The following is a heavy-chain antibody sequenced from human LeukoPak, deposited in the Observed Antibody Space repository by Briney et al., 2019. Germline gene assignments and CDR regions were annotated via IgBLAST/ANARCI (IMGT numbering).Heavy chain of an antibody. CDR1: GGSFSGYY. Sequence: SETLSLTCAVYGGSFSGYYWSWIRQPPGKGLEWIGEINHSGSTNYNPSLKSRVTISVDTSKNQFSLKLSSVTAADTAVYYCARNVGAAAIDYWGQGTLVTVSP. V-gene: IGHV4-34*01. CDR2: INHSGST. CDR3: ARNVGAAAIDY. J-gene: IGHJ4*02. D-gene: IGHD6-13*01.